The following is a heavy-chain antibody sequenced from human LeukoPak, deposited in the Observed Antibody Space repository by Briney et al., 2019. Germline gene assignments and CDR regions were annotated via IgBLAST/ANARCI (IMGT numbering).Heavy chain of an antibody. CDR1: GGSISSYY. V-gene: IGHV4-59*12. CDR3: ARDSSGYLNWFDP. CDR2: IYYSGST. Sequence: PSETLSLTCTVSGGSISSYYWSWIRQPPGKGLEWIGYIYYSGSTNYNPSLRSRVTISVDTSKNQFSLKLRSVTAADTAVYYCARDSSGYLNWFDPWGQGTLVTVSS. J-gene: IGHJ5*02. D-gene: IGHD3-22*01.